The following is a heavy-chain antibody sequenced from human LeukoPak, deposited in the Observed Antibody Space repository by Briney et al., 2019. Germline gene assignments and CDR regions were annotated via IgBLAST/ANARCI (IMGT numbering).Heavy chain of an antibody. J-gene: IGHJ4*02. CDR3: ARYATNYYGSGSYPWYFDY. Sequence: SETLSLTCTVSGGSISSGSYYWSWIRQPGGKGLEWIGRIYTSGSTNYNPSLKSRVTISVDTSKNQFSLKLSSVTAADTAVYYCARYATNYYGSGSYPWYFDYWGQGTLVTVSS. CDR2: IYTSGST. D-gene: IGHD3-10*01. CDR1: GGSISSGSYY. V-gene: IGHV4-61*02.